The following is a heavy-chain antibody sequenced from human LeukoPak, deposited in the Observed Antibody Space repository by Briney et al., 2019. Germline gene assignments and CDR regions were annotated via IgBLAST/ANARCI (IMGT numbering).Heavy chain of an antibody. V-gene: IGHV3-23*01. CDR3: AKDSGSRGYYYFFDY. J-gene: IGHJ4*02. CDR1: GFTFSNYA. CDR2: ISGSGGST. Sequence: GGSLRLSCAASGFTFSNYAMSWVRQAPGKGLEWVSAISGSGGSTYYADSVKGRFTISRDNSKNTLYLQMNSLRAEDTAVYYCAKDSGSRGYYYFFDYWGQGTLVTVSS. D-gene: IGHD3-22*01.